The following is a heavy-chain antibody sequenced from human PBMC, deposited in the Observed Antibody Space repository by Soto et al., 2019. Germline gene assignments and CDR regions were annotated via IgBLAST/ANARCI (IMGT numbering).Heavy chain of an antibody. CDR2: IYYSGST. J-gene: IGHJ5*02. CDR3: SGILVWFDP. V-gene: IGHV4-59*01. Sequence: SETLSLTCTVSGGSISSYYWSWIRQPPGKGLEWIGYIYYSGSTNYNPSLKSRVTISRDNSKNTLYLQMNSLRAEDTAVYYCSGILVWFDPWGQGTLVTVSS. D-gene: IGHD2-15*01. CDR1: GGSISSYY.